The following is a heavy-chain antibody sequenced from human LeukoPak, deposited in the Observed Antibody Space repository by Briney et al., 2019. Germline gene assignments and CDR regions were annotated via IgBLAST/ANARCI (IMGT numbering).Heavy chain of an antibody. D-gene: IGHD6-19*01. Sequence: GGSLRLSCAASGFTFSSYAMSWVRQAPGKGLEWVSAISGSGGSTYYADSVKGRFTFSRDNSKSTLYLQLCSLRAGATAVYYFATSAEAGLDYWGQGTMVTVCS. V-gene: IGHV3-23*01. CDR3: ATSAEAGLDY. CDR1: GFTFSSYA. CDR2: ISGSGGST. J-gene: IGHJ4*02.